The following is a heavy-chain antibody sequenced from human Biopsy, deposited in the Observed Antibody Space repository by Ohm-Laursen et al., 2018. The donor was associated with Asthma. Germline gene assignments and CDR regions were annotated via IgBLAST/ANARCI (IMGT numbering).Heavy chain of an antibody. D-gene: IGHD6-13*01. CDR2: ISHDGTTE. CDR1: GFTFSSYG. J-gene: IGHJ4*02. Sequence: SLRLSCAASGFTFSSYGMHWVRQAPGKGLEWVAIISHDGTTEYYADSVKGRFTISRDNSRDTVSLQMNIPRADDTAVYYCAKGWYFDSWGQGTQVTVSS. V-gene: IGHV3-30*18. CDR3: AKGWYFDS.